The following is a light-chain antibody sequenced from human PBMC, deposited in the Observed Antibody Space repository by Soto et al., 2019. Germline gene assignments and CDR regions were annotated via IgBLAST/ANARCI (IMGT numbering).Light chain of an antibody. CDR2: DAS. V-gene: IGKV1-13*02. J-gene: IGKJ5*01. CDR1: QGISSA. CDR3: QQLKTYPFT. Sequence: AIQLTQSPSSLSASVGDRVSITCRASQGISSALAWYQHKPGKAPKILIYDASSLQSGVPSRFSGSESGTECTLTISSLQPKEFATYYCQQLKTYPFTFGQGTRLEIK.